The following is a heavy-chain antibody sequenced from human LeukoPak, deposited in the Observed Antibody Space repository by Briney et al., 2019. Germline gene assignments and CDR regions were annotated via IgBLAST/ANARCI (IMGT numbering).Heavy chain of an antibody. V-gene: IGHV3-23*01. D-gene: IGHD1-1*01. CDR3: AKVRSGSANWALRIFDN. CDR1: GFAFGSEA. J-gene: IGHJ4*02. Sequence: GGSLRLSCEVSGFAFGSEAMSWVRQSPARGLEWVVSISPGGGTTYYADYVKDRFTISRDNSNNMLYVQMNSLRAEDTAVYYCAKVRSGSANWALRIFDNWGQGTLVTVSS. CDR2: ISPGGGTT.